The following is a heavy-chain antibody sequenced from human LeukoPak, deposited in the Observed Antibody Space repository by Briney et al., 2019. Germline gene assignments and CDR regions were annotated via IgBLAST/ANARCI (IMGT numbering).Heavy chain of an antibody. J-gene: IGHJ4*02. CDR2: ISSSATTI. CDR1: GFIFSDYS. Sequence: GGSLRLSCAASGFIFSDYSLTWIRQAPGKGLEWVSYISSSATTIYYADSVKGRFTISRDNSKNTLYLQMNSLRAEDTAVYYCAKLLLWFGESAPFDYWGQGTLVTVSS. CDR3: AKLLLWFGESAPFDY. D-gene: IGHD3-10*01. V-gene: IGHV3-11*04.